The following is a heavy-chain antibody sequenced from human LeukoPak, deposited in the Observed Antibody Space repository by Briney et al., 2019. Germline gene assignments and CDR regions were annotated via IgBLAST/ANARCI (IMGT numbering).Heavy chain of an antibody. CDR1: GFTFSSYA. J-gene: IGHJ3*02. CDR3: AKSRVPAAIDVGAFDI. V-gene: IGHV3-23*01. CDR2: ISGSGGST. D-gene: IGHD2-2*01. Sequence: GGSLRLSCAASGFTFSSYAMSSVRQAPGKGLEWVSAISGSGGSTYYADSVKGRFTISRDNSKNTLYLQMNSLRAEDTAVYYCAKSRVPAAIDVGAFDIWGQGTMVTVSS.